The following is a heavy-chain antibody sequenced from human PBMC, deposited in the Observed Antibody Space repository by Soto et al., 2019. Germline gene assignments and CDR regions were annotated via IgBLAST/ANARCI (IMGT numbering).Heavy chain of an antibody. V-gene: IGHV1-8*01. CDR2: MNPNSGNT. CDR3: AADLRTMVRGVSAVP. Sequence: ASVKVSCKASGYTFTSYDINWVRQATGQGLEWMGWMNPNSGNTGYAQKFQGRVTMTRNTSISTAYMELSGLRSEDTAVYYCAADLRTMVRGVSAVPWGQGTLVTVSS. D-gene: IGHD3-10*01. CDR1: GYTFTSYD. J-gene: IGHJ5*02.